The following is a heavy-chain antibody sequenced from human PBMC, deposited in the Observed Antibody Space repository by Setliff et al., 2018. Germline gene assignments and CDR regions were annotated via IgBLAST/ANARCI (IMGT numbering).Heavy chain of an antibody. V-gene: IGHV4-59*08. Sequence: PSETLSLTCTVSGGSMTSYYWSWIRQSPWKGLEWIGYVHYSGDSNYNPSLKSRVTMSADTSKNQVSLKLTSVSAADTAVYYCARAYYYASGNSHNYYMDVWGKGIAVTVSS. CDR3: ARAYYYASGNSHNYYMDV. CDR2: VHYSGDS. CDR1: GGSMTSYY. J-gene: IGHJ6*03. D-gene: IGHD3-10*01.